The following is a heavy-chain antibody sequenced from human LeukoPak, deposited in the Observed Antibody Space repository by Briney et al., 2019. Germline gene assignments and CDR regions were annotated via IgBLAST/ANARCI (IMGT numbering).Heavy chain of an antibody. J-gene: IGHJ4*02. Sequence: PSGTLSLTCTFSGGSISIYYWSLLRQPAGKGLEWIGRIYTSGSTNYNPSLKSRATMSVDTTKNHFSLKLSSVTAADTAVYYCARDPQQLAFDYWGQATNVSVSS. CDR3: ARDPQQLAFDY. V-gene: IGHV4-4*07. D-gene: IGHD6-13*01. CDR1: GGSISIYY. CDR2: IYTSGST.